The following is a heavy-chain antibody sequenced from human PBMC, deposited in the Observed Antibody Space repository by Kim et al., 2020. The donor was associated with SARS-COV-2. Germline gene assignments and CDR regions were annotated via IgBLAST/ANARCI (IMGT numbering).Heavy chain of an antibody. V-gene: IGHV4-59*01. CDR1: GGSISGFF. J-gene: IGHJ6*02. Sequence: SETLSLTCTVSGGSISGFFWSWIRQPPGKGLEWLGHVSKSVKTTFNPSLESRATISVDTSWHQFSLKLTSWTASDTAVYYCARACPRINCYYGMDVWCPG. CDR2: VSKSVKT. CDR3: ARACPRINCYYGMDV. D-gene: IGHD3-16*01.